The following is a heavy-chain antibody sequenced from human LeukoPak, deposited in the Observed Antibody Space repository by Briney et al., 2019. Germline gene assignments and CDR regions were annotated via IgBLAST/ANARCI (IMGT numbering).Heavy chain of an antibody. CDR3: ARDYVYAFNI. Sequence: GGSLRLSCAASGFTFSGYSMNWVRQAPAKGLEWVSYISSSSSAIHYADSVKGRFTISRDNAKNSLYLQMDSLRYEDTAVYYCARDYVYAFNIWGQGTMVTVSS. J-gene: IGHJ3*02. D-gene: IGHD3-10*02. CDR2: ISSSSSAI. V-gene: IGHV3-48*02. CDR1: GFTFSGYS.